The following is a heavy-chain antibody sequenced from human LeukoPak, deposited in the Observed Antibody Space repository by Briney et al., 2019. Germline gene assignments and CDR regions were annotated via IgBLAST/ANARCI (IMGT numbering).Heavy chain of an antibody. D-gene: IGHD6-6*01. J-gene: IGHJ4*02. CDR2: INHSGST. V-gene: IGHV4-34*01. Sequence: PSETLSLTCAVYGGSFSGYYWSWIRQPPGKGLEWIGEINHSGSTNYNPSLKSRVTISVDTSKNQFSLKLSSVTAADTAVYYCARRRPRYSSSSHFDYWGQGTLVTVSS. CDR1: GGSFSGYY. CDR3: ARRRPRYSSSSHFDY.